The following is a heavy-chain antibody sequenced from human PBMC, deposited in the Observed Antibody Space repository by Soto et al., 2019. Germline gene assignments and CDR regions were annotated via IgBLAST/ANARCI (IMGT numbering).Heavy chain of an antibody. CDR2: IKQEGREK. Sequence: GGSLRLSCAASGFTFSRVWMSWVRQAPGKGLEWVASIKQEGREKWYGDSVKGRFTISRDNAENSLYLQMNSLSAEDTAVYYCERVPGTTRYWDFWGQGTLVTVSSGKPQNTLYVQMDSLKTEDAAVYFCAKDFTTGWSFDYWGQGSLVTVSS. D-gene: IGHD1-7*01. V-gene: IGHV3-7*01. CDR3: ERVPGTTRYWDFWGQGTLVTVSSGKPQNTLYVQMDSLKTEDAAVYFCAKDFTTGWSFDY. J-gene: IGHJ4*02. CDR1: GFTFSRVW.